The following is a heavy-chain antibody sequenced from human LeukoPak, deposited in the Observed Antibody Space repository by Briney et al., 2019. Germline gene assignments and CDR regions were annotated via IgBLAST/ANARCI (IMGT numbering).Heavy chain of an antibody. CDR2: IYYNGGT. CDR1: GGSFSGYY. J-gene: IGHJ4*02. V-gene: IGHV4-59*01. Sequence: PSETLSLTCAVYGGSFSGYYWSWIRQPPGKGLEWIGYIYYNGGTNYNPPLRSRVTISVDTSKNHFSLRLSSVTAADTAMYYCARAGGVDTAMDANFDYWGQGTLVTVSS. CDR3: ARAGGVDTAMDANFDY. D-gene: IGHD5-18*01.